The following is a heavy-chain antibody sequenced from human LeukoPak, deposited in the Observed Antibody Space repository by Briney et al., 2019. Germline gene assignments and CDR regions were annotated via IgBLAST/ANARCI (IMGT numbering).Heavy chain of an antibody. D-gene: IGHD2-15*01. CDR3: ARSHVVVVAATPVFWFDP. V-gene: IGHV4-34*01. Sequence: SETLSLTCAVYGGSFSGYYWSWIRQPPGKGLEWIGEINHSGSTNYNPSLKSRVTISVDTSKNQFSLKLSSVTAADTAVYYCARSHVVVVAATPVFWFDPWGQGTLVTVSS. J-gene: IGHJ5*02. CDR2: INHSGST. CDR1: GGSFSGYY.